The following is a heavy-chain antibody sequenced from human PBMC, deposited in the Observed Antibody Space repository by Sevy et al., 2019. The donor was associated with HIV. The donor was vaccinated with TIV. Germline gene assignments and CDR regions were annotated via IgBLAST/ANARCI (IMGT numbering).Heavy chain of an antibody. CDR1: GYTLTQLS. J-gene: IGHJ4*02. Sequence: ASVKVSCKVSGYTLTQLSMHWVRQAPGKGLEWMGSFDPEDGETLYAQKFQGRVTMTEDTSTNTAYMELSGLRSEDTAVYYCATTKDYYDSSGSPFDYWGQGTLVTVSS. CDR2: FDPEDGET. V-gene: IGHV1-24*01. CDR3: ATTKDYYDSSGSPFDY. D-gene: IGHD3-22*01.